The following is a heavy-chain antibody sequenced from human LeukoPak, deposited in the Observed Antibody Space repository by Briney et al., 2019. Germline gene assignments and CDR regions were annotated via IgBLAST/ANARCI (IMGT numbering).Heavy chain of an antibody. V-gene: IGHV4-59*11. D-gene: IGHD5-12*01. Sequence: SETLSLTCTVSGGSISSHQWSWIRQPPGKGLEWIGYIYYSGSTNYNPSLKSRVTISVDTSKNQFSLKLSSVTAADTAVYYCARVSGYDWESFYDYWGQGTLVTVSS. CDR2: IYYSGST. J-gene: IGHJ4*02. CDR1: GGSISSHQ. CDR3: ARVSGYDWESFYDY.